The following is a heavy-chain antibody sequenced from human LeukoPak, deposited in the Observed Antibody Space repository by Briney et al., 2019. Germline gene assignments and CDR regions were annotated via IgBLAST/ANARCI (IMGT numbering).Heavy chain of an antibody. V-gene: IGHV4-59*08. CDR1: GGSISSYY. CDR3: ARRTRPGGWFDP. CDR2: IYYSGST. J-gene: IGHJ5*02. Sequence: SETPSLTCTVSGGSISSYYWGWIRQPPGKGLEWIGYIYYSGSTNYNPSLKSRVTISVDTSKNQFSLKLSSVTAADTAVYYCARRTRPGGWFDPWGQGTLVTVSS. D-gene: IGHD2-2*01.